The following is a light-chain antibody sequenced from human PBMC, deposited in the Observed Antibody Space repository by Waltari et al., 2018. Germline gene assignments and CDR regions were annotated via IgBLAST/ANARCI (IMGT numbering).Light chain of an antibody. V-gene: IGKV4-1*01. CDR2: WAH. CDR3: QQYYDSPRT. J-gene: IGKJ1*01. CDR1: QNILYNSNNKNY. Sequence: DIVLTQSPDSLAVSLGERATINCKSSQNILYNSNNKNYLAWYQQRSGQPPKLLISWAHSRGSGVPDRFRGSGYGTDFTLTITSLQAEDVAIYYCQQYYDSPRTFGQGTKVEIK.